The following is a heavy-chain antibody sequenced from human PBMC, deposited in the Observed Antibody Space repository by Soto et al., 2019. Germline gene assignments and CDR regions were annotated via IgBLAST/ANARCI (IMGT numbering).Heavy chain of an antibody. CDR1: GFTFSSYA. CDR2: ISGSGGST. J-gene: IGHJ3*02. D-gene: IGHD2-15*01. Sequence: EVQLLESGGGLVQPGGSLRLSCAASGFTFSSYAMSWVRQAPGKGLEWVSAISGSGGSTYYADSVKGRFTISRDNSKNTLYLQMNSLRAEDTAVYYCAKDAPGGLVVVAATPHLDAFDIWGQGTMVTVSS. CDR3: AKDAPGGLVVVAATPHLDAFDI. V-gene: IGHV3-23*01.